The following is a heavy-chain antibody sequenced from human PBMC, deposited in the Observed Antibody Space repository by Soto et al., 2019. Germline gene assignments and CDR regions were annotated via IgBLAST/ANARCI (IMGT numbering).Heavy chain of an antibody. V-gene: IGHV3-48*03. CDR1: GFTFSSYE. Sequence: GGSLRLSCAASGFTFSSYEMNWVRQAPGKGLEWVSYISSSGSTIYYADSVKGRFTISRDNAKNSLYLQMNSLRAEDTAVYYCARELGIGSYYYYGMDVWGQGTTVTVSS. CDR3: ARELGIGSYYYYGMDV. D-gene: IGHD5-12*01. CDR2: ISSSGSTI. J-gene: IGHJ6*02.